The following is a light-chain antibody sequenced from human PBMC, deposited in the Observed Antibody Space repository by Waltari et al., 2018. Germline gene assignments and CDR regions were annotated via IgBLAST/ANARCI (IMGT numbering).Light chain of an antibody. J-gene: IGKJ3*01. V-gene: IGKV3-20*01. CDR1: QSVTNNY. Sequence: EIVLTQSPGTLSLSPGERATLSCRASQSVTNNYLAWYQRKPGQAPRLLIYGASTRATGIPDRFSGSGSGTDFTLTISGLEPEDFAVFYCQQYGTSPPTFGPGTKVDIE. CDR3: QQYGTSPPT. CDR2: GAS.